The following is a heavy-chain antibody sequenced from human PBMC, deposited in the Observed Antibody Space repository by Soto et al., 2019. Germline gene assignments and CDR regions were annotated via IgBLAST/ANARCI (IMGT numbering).Heavy chain of an antibody. CDR1: GDSISSYY. Sequence: SETLSLTCAVSGDSISSYYWSWIRQPPGKGPEWIVYIYYIGSTNYNPSLKSRVTISADTPKNQLSLKLSSVTAADTAVYYCARHLGYDNSGYYRGWFDSWGQGTLVTVSS. CDR2: IYYIGST. J-gene: IGHJ5*01. CDR3: ARHLGYDNSGYYRGWFDS. V-gene: IGHV4-59*08. D-gene: IGHD3-22*01.